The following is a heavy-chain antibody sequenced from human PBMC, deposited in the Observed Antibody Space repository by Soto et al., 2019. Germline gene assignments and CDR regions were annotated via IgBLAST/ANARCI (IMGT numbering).Heavy chain of an antibody. CDR1: GYTFTSYD. D-gene: IGHD1-1*01. Sequence: QVQLMQSGAEVKKPGASVTVSCKASGYTFTSYDINWVRQATGQGLEWMGWMNPNSGNTGYAQKFQGRVTMTRNTSITTAYMELSSLRSEDTAVYFCAREMTTLGMDVWGQGTTVTVSS. CDR2: MNPNSGNT. J-gene: IGHJ6*02. CDR3: AREMTTLGMDV. V-gene: IGHV1-8*01.